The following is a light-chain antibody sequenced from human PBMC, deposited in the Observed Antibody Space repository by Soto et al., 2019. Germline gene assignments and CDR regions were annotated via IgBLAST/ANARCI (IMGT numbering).Light chain of an antibody. CDR2: EAS. V-gene: IGLV2-23*01. J-gene: IGLJ1*01. CDR3: CSYAGSTTYV. CDR1: SSDVGSYSL. Sequence: LAQPASVSGSPGQSITISCTGTSSDVGSYSLVSWYQQHPGKAPKLMIYEASKRPSGVSNRFSGSKSGNTASLTISGPQAEEEADYYCCSYAGSTTYVFGTGTKVTVL.